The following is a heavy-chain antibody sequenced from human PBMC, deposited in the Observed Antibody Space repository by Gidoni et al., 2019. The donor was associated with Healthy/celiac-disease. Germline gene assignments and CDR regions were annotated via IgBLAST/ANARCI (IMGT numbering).Heavy chain of an antibody. CDR1: GGSFSGYY. CDR3: ARATAMPPRWFDP. Sequence: QVQLQQWGAGLLKPSETLSLTCAVYGGSFSGYYWSWIRQPPGKGLEWIGEINHSGSTNYNPSLKSRVTISVDTSKNQFSLKLSSVTAADTAVYYCARATAMPPRWFDPWGQGTLVTVSS. V-gene: IGHV4-34*01. D-gene: IGHD5-18*01. J-gene: IGHJ5*02. CDR2: INHSGST.